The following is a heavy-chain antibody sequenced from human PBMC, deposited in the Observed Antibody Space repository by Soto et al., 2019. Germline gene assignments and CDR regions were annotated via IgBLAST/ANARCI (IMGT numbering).Heavy chain of an antibody. Sequence: EVQLLESGGGLVQPGGSLRLSCAASGFTFSSYAMSWVRQAPGKGLEWVSAISGSGGSTYYADSVKDRFTISRDNSKNTLYLQMNSLRAEDTAVYYCAKDRNIVVVVAAHFDYWGQGTLVTVSS. V-gene: IGHV3-23*01. CDR1: GFTFSSYA. CDR3: AKDRNIVVVVAAHFDY. CDR2: ISGSGGST. J-gene: IGHJ4*02. D-gene: IGHD2-15*01.